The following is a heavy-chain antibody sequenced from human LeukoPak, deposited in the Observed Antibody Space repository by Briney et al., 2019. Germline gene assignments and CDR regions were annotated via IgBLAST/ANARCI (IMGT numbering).Heavy chain of an antibody. CDR2: ISADGRTQ. CDR1: GFTFGSYS. V-gene: IGHV3-30*03. Sequence: GGSLRLSCAASGFTFGSYSIHWVRQAPGKGLEWVTVISADGRTQYYSDSVKGRFTISRDNSLNTLHLQMNSLRTGDTAVYYCAREFGHDRWYFDYWGQGALVTVSS. J-gene: IGHJ4*02. CDR3: AREFGHDRWYFDY. D-gene: IGHD5-12*01.